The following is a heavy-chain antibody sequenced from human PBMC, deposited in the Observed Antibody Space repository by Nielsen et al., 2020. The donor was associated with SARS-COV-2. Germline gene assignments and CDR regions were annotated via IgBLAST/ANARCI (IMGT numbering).Heavy chain of an antibody. D-gene: IGHD7-27*01. Sequence: GGSLRLSCKGSGYSFTSYWIGWVRQMPGKGLEWMGIIYPGDSDTRYSPSFQGQVTISADKSISTAYLQWSSLKASDTAMYYCARLGEPGDAALGDAFDIWGQGTMVTVSS. CDR2: IYPGDSDT. CDR3: ARLGEPGDAALGDAFDI. J-gene: IGHJ3*02. CDR1: GYSFTSYW. V-gene: IGHV5-51*01.